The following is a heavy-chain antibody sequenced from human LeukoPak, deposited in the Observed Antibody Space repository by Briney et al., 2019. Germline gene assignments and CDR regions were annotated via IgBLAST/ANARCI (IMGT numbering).Heavy chain of an antibody. Sequence: GGSLRLSWAASGFTFSSYGMHWVRQAPGKGLEWVAVISYDGSNKYYADSVKGRFTISRDNSKNTLYLQMNSLRAEDTAVYYCAKGFDYYDSSGTQPPFDYWGQGTLVTVSS. CDR3: AKGFDYYDSSGTQPPFDY. D-gene: IGHD3-22*01. V-gene: IGHV3-30*18. J-gene: IGHJ4*02. CDR1: GFTFSSYG. CDR2: ISYDGSNK.